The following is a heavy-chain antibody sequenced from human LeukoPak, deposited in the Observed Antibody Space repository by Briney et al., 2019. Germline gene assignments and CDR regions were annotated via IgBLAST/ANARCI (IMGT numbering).Heavy chain of an antibody. Sequence: GESLKISCKGSGYSFTTYWIGWVRQMPGKGLEWMGFIYPGDSDTRYSPSFQGQVIISADKSINTAYLQWSSLKASDTATYYCARRAYAAEWFDPWGQGTLVSVFS. J-gene: IGHJ5*02. CDR1: GYSFTTYW. V-gene: IGHV5-51*01. CDR3: ARRAYAAEWFDP. CDR2: IYPGDSDT.